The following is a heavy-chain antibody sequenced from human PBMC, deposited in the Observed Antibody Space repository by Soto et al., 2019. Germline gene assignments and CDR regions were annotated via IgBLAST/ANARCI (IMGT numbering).Heavy chain of an antibody. CDR1: GGSISSYY. J-gene: IGHJ5*02. D-gene: IGHD4-17*01. V-gene: IGHV4-59*08. CDR3: ARHGAVWRPIPNHDYGDYKRYNWFDP. Sequence: PSDTLCLTCTVSGGSISSYYWSWIRQPPGKGLEWIGYIYYSGSTNYNPSLKSRVTISVDTSKNQFSLKLSSVTAADTAVYYCARHGAVWRPIPNHDYGDYKRYNWFDPWGQGTLVTVSS. CDR2: IYYSGST.